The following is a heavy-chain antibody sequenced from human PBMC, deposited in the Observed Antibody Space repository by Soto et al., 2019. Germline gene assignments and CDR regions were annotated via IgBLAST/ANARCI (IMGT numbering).Heavy chain of an antibody. J-gene: IGHJ4*02. CDR3: AKDGYSGSYFFVY. CDR1: GFTFSSYG. D-gene: IGHD1-26*01. Sequence: PGGSLRLSCAASGFTFSSYGMHWVRQAPGKGLEWVAVISYDGSNKYYADSVKGRFTISRDNSKNTLYLQMNSLRAEDTAVYYCAKDGYSGSYFFVYWGQGTLVTVSS. CDR2: ISYDGSNK. V-gene: IGHV3-30*18.